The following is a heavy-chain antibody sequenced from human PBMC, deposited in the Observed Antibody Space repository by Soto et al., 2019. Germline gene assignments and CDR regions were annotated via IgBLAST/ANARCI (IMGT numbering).Heavy chain of an antibody. CDR1: GGSISSSNW. Sequence: QVQLQESGPGLVRPSGTLALTCAVSGGSISSSNWWNWVRQPPGKGLEWIGEIYHSGATNYNPSLNSRVTISVDKSKNQFSLKLSSVTAAETAVYYCARAVGYCSGGSCHGPDYWGQGTLVTVSS. V-gene: IGHV4-4*02. J-gene: IGHJ4*02. CDR3: ARAVGYCSGGSCHGPDY. CDR2: IYHSGAT. D-gene: IGHD2-15*01.